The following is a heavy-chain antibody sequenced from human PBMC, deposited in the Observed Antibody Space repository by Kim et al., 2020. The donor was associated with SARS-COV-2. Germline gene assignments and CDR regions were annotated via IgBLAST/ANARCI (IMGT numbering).Heavy chain of an antibody. J-gene: IGHJ6*02. Sequence: VKGRFTISRDDSKNTLYLQMNSLKTEDTAVYYCTTALTTVTKDYYYGMDVWGQGTTVTVSS. D-gene: IGHD4-17*01. CDR3: TTALTTVTKDYYYGMDV. V-gene: IGHV3-15*01.